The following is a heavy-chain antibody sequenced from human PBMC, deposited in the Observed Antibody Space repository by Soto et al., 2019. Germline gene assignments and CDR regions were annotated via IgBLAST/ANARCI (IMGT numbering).Heavy chain of an antibody. CDR1: GFTFSSYA. CDR2: ISYDGSNK. V-gene: IGHV3-30-3*01. J-gene: IGHJ5*02. Sequence: GGSLRLSCAASGFTFSSYAMHWVRQAPGKGLEWVAVISYDGSNKYYADSVKGRFTISRDNSKNTLYLQMNSLRAEDTAVYYCARDSAPGITGIYLWFDPWGQGTLVTVSS. CDR3: ARDSAPGITGIYLWFDP. D-gene: IGHD1-20*01.